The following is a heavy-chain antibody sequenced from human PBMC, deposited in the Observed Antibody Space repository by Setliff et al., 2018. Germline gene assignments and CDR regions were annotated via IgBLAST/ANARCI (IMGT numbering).Heavy chain of an antibody. D-gene: IGHD7-27*01. V-gene: IGHV3-21*01. Sequence: GGSLRLSCAASGFTFSDYYMNWVRQAPGKGLEWVSSISSSSSYIYYADSVKGRFTISRDNAKNSLYLQMNSLRAEDTAVYYCVRDLHWGFDYWGLGTLVTVSS. CDR1: GFTFSDYY. CDR2: ISSSSSYI. J-gene: IGHJ4*02. CDR3: VRDLHWGFDY.